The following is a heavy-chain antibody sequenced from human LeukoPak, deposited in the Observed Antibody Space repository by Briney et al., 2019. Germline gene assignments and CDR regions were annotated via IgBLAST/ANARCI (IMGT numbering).Heavy chain of an antibody. J-gene: IGHJ4*02. CDR2: IYTSGST. V-gene: IGHV4-61*02. D-gene: IGHD4-23*01. CDR1: GGSISSGSYY. Sequence: SETLSLTCTVSGGSISSGSYYWSWIRQPAGKGLEWIGRIYTSGSTNYNPSLKSRVTISVDASKNQFSLKLSSVTAADTAVYYCARVHGGNVDYWGQGTLVTVSS. CDR3: ARVHGGNVDY.